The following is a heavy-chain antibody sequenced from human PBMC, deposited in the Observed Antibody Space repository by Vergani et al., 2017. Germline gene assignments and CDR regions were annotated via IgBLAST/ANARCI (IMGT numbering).Heavy chain of an antibody. CDR1: GYSFTSYW. Sequence: EVQLVRSGAEVKKPGESLKISCKGSGYSFTSYWIGWVRQMTGKGLEWMGIIYPGDSDTRYSPSFQGQVTISADKSISTAYLQWSSLKASDTAMYYCARSMVRGVIIRWFDPWGQGTLVTVSS. CDR3: ARSMVRGVIIRWFDP. J-gene: IGHJ5*02. D-gene: IGHD3-10*01. CDR2: IYPGDSDT. V-gene: IGHV5-51*01.